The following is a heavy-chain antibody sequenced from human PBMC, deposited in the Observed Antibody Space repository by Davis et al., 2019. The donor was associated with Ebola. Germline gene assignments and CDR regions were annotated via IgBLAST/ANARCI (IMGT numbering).Heavy chain of an antibody. CDR3: ARGRPGSYYTYFGP. V-gene: IGHV3-7*03. CDR1: GFTFSDYW. CDR2: IKEDGSEE. J-gene: IGHJ5*02. Sequence: GESLKISCAASGFTFSDYWMNWVRQPPGKGLEWVANIKEDGSEEYFVDSLKGRFTISRDNAKNSIYLQMNSLRVEDTAVYYCARGRPGSYYTYFGPWGQGTLVTVSS. D-gene: IGHD3-3*01.